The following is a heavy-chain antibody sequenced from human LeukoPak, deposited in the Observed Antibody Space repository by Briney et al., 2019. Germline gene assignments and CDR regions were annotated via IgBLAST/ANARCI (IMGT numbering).Heavy chain of an antibody. CDR3: AREPGFDSSGYLNWLDP. D-gene: IGHD3-22*01. J-gene: IGHJ5*02. CDR2: IYYTGST. CDR1: VGSISSYY. Sequence: SETLSLTCTVSVGSISSYYWSWIRQPPGKGLEWIGYIYYTGSTNYNPSLKSRVTISLDTSKNQSSLKLSSVTAADTAVYYCAREPGFDSSGYLNWLDPWGQGTLVTVSS. V-gene: IGHV4-59*01.